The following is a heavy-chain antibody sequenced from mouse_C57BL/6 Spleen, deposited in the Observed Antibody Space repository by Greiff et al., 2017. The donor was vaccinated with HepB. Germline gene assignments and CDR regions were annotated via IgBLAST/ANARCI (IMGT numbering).Heavy chain of an antibody. CDR3: PLPNTAGYFDV. D-gene: IGHD5-1-1*01. V-gene: IGHV14-4*01. J-gene: IGHJ1*03. CDR2: IDPENGDT. Sequence: EVQVVESGAELVRPGASVKLSCTASGFNIKDDYMHWVKQRPEQGLEWIGWIDPENGDTDYASKFQGKATITADTSSNTAYLQLSSLKSEDTAVYYCPLPNTAGYFDVWGTGTTVTVSS. CDR1: GFNIKDDY.